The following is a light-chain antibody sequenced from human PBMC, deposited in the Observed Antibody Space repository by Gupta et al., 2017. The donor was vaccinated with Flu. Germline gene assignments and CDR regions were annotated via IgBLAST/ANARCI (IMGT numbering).Light chain of an antibody. CDR2: RAS. CDR1: ESVDDW. J-gene: IGKJ2*02. Sequence: QMTQSPSNLSASLGDRVTITCRASESVDDWVAWIQHRPGKAPNVLIHRASTSESGVPSRFSGSGSGTEFSLTISSLQPDDSAIYFCQQYDSYPCTFGQGTRLEI. CDR3: QQYDSYPCT. V-gene: IGKV1-5*03.